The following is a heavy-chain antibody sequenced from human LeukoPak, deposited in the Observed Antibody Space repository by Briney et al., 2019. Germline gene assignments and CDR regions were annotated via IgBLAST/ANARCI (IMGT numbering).Heavy chain of an antibody. CDR2: ISWNSGSI. V-gene: IGHV3-9*01. D-gene: IGHD6-13*01. Sequence: SLRLSCAASGFTFDDYAMHWVRQAPGKGLEWVSGISWNSGSIGCADSVKGRFTISRDNAKNSLYLQMNSLRAEDTALCYCALAAGRYYYGMDVWGQGTTVTVSS. CDR1: GFTFDDYA. J-gene: IGHJ6*02. CDR3: ALAAGRYYYGMDV.